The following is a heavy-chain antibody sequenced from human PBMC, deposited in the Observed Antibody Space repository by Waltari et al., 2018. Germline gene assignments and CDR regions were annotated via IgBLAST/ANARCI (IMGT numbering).Heavy chain of an antibody. D-gene: IGHD2-15*01. CDR2: IWHDGSNE. J-gene: IGHJ4*02. CDR3: ASQSTTLFDY. CDR1: AFTFRRFG. V-gene: IGHV3-33*01. Sequence: QVQLVESGGGVVQPGRSLRLSCAASAFTFRRFGMTWVRQDPGKGLEWVAVIWHDGSNEYYVDSVKGRFTISRDNSKNTLYLQMNSLRAEDSAVYYCASQSTTLFDYWGQGTLVTVSS.